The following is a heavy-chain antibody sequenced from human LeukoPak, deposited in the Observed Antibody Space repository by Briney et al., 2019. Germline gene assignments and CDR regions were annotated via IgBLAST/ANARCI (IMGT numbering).Heavy chain of an antibody. V-gene: IGHV1-8*03. D-gene: IGHD1-26*01. CDR3: ERGRTIVVATTLGY. J-gene: IGHJ4*02. CDR1: GYTFTSYD. CDR2: MNPNSGNT. Sequence: ASXKVSCKASGYTFTSYDINWVGQATGQGREWVGWMNPNSGNTGNAQKFQGRVTITRNTSIRKAYMEVRRLRDRGTAVYLCERGRTIVVATTLGYWGQGTLVTVSS.